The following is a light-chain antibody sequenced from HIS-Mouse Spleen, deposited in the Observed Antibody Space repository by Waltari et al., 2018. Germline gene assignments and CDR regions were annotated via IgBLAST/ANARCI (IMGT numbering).Light chain of an antibody. V-gene: IGLV3-10*01. CDR3: YSTDSSGNHRV. CDR1: ALPKKY. Sequence: SYELTQPPSVSVSPGQTARITCSGDALPKKYAYWYQQKSGQAPVLVIYEESKRPYGIPGRFSGSSSGTMATLTISGAQVEDEADYYCYSTDSSGNHRVFGGGTKLTVL. CDR2: EES. J-gene: IGLJ2*01.